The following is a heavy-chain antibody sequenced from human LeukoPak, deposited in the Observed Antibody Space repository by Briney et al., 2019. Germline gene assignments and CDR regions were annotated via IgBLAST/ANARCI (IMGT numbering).Heavy chain of an antibody. CDR2: ISSRSSAI. CDR1: GFTFSNYN. Sequence: GGSLRLSCAASGFTFSNYNMNWVRQAPGEGLEWVSYISSRSSAIYYADSVKGRFTISRDNAENSLSLQMNSLRDEDTAVYLCASNHGSGWCVGEYWGQGILVTVSS. V-gene: IGHV3-48*02. CDR3: ASNHGSGWCVGEY. J-gene: IGHJ4*02. D-gene: IGHD6-19*01.